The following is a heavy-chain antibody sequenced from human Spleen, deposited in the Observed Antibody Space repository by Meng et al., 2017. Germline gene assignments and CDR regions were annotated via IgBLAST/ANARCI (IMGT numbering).Heavy chain of an antibody. Sequence: GGSLRLSCAASGFTFSTYWMHWARQAPGKGLVWVSRINSDGRTTNYADSVKGRFTISRDNAKNTVYLQMNSLRGEDTAVYYCARAGDDYIWFRYWGQGTLVTVSS. D-gene: IGHD3-16*01. J-gene: IGHJ4*02. CDR1: GFTFSTYW. V-gene: IGHV3-74*01. CDR2: INSDGRTT. CDR3: ARAGDDYIWFRY.